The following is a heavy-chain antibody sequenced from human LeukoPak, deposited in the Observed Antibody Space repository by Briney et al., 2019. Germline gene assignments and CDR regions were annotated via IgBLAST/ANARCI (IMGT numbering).Heavy chain of an antibody. CDR3: ARDNSVGDIAWWFDS. J-gene: IGHJ5*01. V-gene: IGHV1-46*01. CDR2: INPTGTGT. CDR1: GYTFTSYG. Sequence: ASVKVSCKASGYTFTSYGISWVRQAPGQGLEWIGLINPTGTGTLYAQKFQGRVTMTRDMSTSTDYMELSSLRSEDTAVYYCARDNSVGDIAWWFDSWGQGTLVTVSS. D-gene: IGHD3-10*01.